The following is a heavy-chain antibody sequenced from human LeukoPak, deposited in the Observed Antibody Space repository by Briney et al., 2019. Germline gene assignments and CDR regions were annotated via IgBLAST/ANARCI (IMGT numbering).Heavy chain of an antibody. CDR1: GFTFSSYG. CDR3: AKEGIGYCSSTSCKRPGTGTFDY. CDR2: ISGSGGST. J-gene: IGHJ4*02. V-gene: IGHV3-23*01. Sequence: GGSLRLSCAASGFTFSSYGMHWVRQAPGKGLEWVSAISGSGGSTYYADSVKGRFTISRDNSKNTLYLQMNSLRAEDTAVYYCAKEGIGYCSSTSCKRPGTGTFDYWGQGTLVTVSS. D-gene: IGHD2-2*01.